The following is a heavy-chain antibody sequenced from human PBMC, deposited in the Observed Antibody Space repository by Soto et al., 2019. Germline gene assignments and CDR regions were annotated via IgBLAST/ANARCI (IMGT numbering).Heavy chain of an antibody. V-gene: IGHV3-33*01. D-gene: IGHD5-18*01. J-gene: IGHJ6*02. CDR1: GFTFSSYG. CDR2: IWYDGSNK. CDR3: ARDRSIQLWSDYYYYYGMDV. Sequence: GGSLRLSCAASGFTFSSYGMHWVRQAPGKGLEWVAVIWYDGSNKYYADSVKGRFTISRDNSKNTLYLQMNSLRAEDTAVYYCARDRSIQLWSDYYYYYGMDVWGQGTTVTVSS.